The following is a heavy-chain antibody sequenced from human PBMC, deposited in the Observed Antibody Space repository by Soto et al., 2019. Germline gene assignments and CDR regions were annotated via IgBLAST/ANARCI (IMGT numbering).Heavy chain of an antibody. CDR1: GFTFSSYG. D-gene: IGHD1-26*01. Sequence: QVQLVESGGGVVQPGRSLRLSCAASGFTFSSYGMHWVRQAPGKGLEWVAVIWYDGSNKYYADSVKGRCTISRDNSKNTLYLQMNSLRAEDTAVYYCARDLGAYFDYWGQGTLVTVSS. CDR3: ARDLGAYFDY. CDR2: IWYDGSNK. J-gene: IGHJ4*02. V-gene: IGHV3-33*01.